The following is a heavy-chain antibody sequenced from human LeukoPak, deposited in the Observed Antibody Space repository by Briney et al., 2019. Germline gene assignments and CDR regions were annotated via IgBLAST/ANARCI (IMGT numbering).Heavy chain of an antibody. J-gene: IGHJ4*02. CDR3: ASGTFDDYGDYDRGDYFDH. D-gene: IGHD4-17*01. CDR1: GGSVSSSNSY. Sequence: SETLSLTCTVSGGSVSSSNSYWRWIRQPPGKGPEWIASIYYSGLTYDNPSLKSRVSISIDPSKNHFSLKVSSVTAADTAVYYCASGTFDDYGDYDRGDYFDHWGQGTLVTVSS. V-gene: IGHV4-39*02. CDR2: IYYSGLT.